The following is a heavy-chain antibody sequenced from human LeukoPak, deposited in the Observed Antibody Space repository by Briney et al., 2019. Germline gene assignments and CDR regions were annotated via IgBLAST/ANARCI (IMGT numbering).Heavy chain of an antibody. Sequence: GASVKVSCRTSGFTLASYLITWVRQVPGQGLEWLGWVSTFNRKTEYAQKFQGRVSMTTDTSTSTAYLELRSLKSDDAAVYYCAREVTNDYINWFDPWGQGTLVTVSS. CDR3: AREVTNDYINWFDP. V-gene: IGHV1-18*01. CDR1: GFTLASYL. J-gene: IGHJ5*02. D-gene: IGHD4-11*01. CDR2: VSTFNRKT.